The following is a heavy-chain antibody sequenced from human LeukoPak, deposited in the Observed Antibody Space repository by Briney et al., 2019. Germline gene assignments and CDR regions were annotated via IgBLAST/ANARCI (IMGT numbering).Heavy chain of an antibody. V-gene: IGHV3-23*01. D-gene: IGHD1-26*01. Sequence: GGSLRLSCAVSGFTFSRNAMNWVRQAPGKGLEWVASISGNGLGTYYADSVKGRFNISRDNSKITLYLHMESLRTEDTAVYYCAKDANYFDSGSYLIPFDFWGQGTRVTVPS. CDR2: ISGNGLGT. CDR1: GFTFSRNA. J-gene: IGHJ4*02. CDR3: AKDANYFDSGSYLIPFDF.